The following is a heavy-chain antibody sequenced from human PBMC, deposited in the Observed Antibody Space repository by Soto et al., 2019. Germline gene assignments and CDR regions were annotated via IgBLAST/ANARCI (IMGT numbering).Heavy chain of an antibody. CDR3: ARPPAYTWNSPLHFDY. J-gene: IGHJ4*02. V-gene: IGHV4-39*01. CDR2: IYYSGRT. Sequence: PSETLSLTCTVSGGSISSSSYYWGWIRQPQGKGLEWIGNIYYSGRTYYNPSLESRVTISIDTSKKQVSLKLSSVTDEDTAVYYCARPPAYTWNSPLHFDYWGQGTLVTVSA. CDR1: GGSISSSSYY. D-gene: IGHD1-7*01.